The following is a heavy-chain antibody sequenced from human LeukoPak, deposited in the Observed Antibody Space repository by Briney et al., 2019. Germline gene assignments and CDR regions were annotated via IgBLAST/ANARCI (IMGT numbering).Heavy chain of an antibody. J-gene: IGHJ6*02. D-gene: IGHD3-10*01. CDR2: IYSGGST. CDR1: GFTVSSNY. CDR3: ASGGSGSYYNPLYYYYYGMDV. Sequence: GGSLRLSCAASGFTVSSNYMSWVRQAPGKGLERASVIYSGGSTYYADSVKGRFTISRDNSKNTLYLQMNSLRAEDTAVYYCASGGSGSYYNPLYYYYYGMDVWGQGTTVTVSS. V-gene: IGHV3-66*01.